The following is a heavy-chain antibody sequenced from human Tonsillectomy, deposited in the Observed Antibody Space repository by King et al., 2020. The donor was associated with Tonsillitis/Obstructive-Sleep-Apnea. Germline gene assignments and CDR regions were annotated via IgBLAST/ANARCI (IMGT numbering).Heavy chain of an antibody. V-gene: IGHV4-59*01. D-gene: IGHD2-8*01. CDR2: IYYSGST. Sequence: VQLQESGPGLVKPSETLSLTCTVSGGSISPYYWSWIRQPPGKGLEWFGYIYYSGSTNYKSSLRSRVTISVDTSKNQFSLKLSSVTAADTAVYYCARDMVLEAGGDAFDIWGQGTMVTVSS. J-gene: IGHJ3*02. CDR1: GGSISPYY. CDR3: ARDMVLEAGGDAFDI.